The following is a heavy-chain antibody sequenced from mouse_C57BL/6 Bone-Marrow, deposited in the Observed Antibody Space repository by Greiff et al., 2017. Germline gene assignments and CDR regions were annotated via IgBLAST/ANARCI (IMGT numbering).Heavy chain of an antibody. CDR1: GYTFTDHI. CDR3: GRKSTTVVAPGAMDY. V-gene: IGHV1-11*01. Sequence: VQLQQSGAELASPGASVTLSCKASGYTFTDHIMNWVKKRPGQGLEWIGRIYPVSGETNYNQKFMGKATFSVDRSSSTVYMVLNSLTSEDPAVYYCGRKSTTVVAPGAMDYWGQGTSVTVSS. CDR2: IYPVSGET. J-gene: IGHJ4*01. D-gene: IGHD1-1*01.